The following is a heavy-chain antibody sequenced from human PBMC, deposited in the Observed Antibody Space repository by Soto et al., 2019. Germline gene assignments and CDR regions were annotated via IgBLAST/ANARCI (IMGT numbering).Heavy chain of an antibody. Sequence: PVGSLRLSCAASGFYTNNNYLSWVRQAPGKGLEWVSFIYSGGSTYYADSVTGRFTISRDISKNTLFLQMNSLRAEDTAVYYCARSYDSSGYQPGSFDYWGQGTLVTVSS. CDR3: ARSYDSSGYQPGSFDY. V-gene: IGHV3-53*01. D-gene: IGHD3-22*01. J-gene: IGHJ4*02. CDR2: IYSGGST. CDR1: GFYTNNNY.